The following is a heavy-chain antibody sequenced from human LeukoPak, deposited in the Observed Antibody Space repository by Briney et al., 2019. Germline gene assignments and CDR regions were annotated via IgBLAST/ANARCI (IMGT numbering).Heavy chain of an antibody. CDR1: GFTFSSYA. D-gene: IGHD2-21*02. V-gene: IGHV3-23*01. J-gene: IGHJ4*01. Sequence: GGSLRLSCAASGFTFSSYAMSWVRQAPGKGLEWVSAISGSGGSTYYADSVKGRFTISRDNSKNTLYLQMNSLRAEDTAVYYCARGSKKHIVVVTAVPPFDYWGHGTLVTVSS. CDR3: ARGSKKHIVVVTAVPPFDY. CDR2: ISGSGGST.